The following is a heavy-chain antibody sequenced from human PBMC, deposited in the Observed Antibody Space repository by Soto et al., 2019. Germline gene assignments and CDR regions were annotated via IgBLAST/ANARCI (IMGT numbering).Heavy chain of an antibody. V-gene: IGHV3-7*05. CDR2: IKEDGSEQ. J-gene: IGHJ3*02. D-gene: IGHD6-19*01. Sequence: GGSLRLSCAASGFTFSRKWMSWVRQAPGKGLEWVANIKEDGSEQYYVDSMKGRFTISRDNAKNKVNLQMNSLRAEDTAVYYCAKVLPRYSSGWAPNDAFDIWGQGTMVTVSS. CDR3: AKVLPRYSSGWAPNDAFDI. CDR1: GFTFSRKW.